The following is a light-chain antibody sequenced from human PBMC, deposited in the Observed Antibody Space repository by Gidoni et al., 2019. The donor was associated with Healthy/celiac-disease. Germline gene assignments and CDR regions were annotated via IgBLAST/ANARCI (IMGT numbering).Light chain of an antibody. CDR2: VAS. CDR3: QQYNNWPRT. Sequence: EIVMTQSPATLSVSPGERATLSCRASQSVSSNLAWYQQKPGQAPRLLISVASTRATGIPARFSGSGSGTEFTLPISSLQSEDFAVYYCQQYNNWPRTVXQXTKVEIK. J-gene: IGKJ1*01. CDR1: QSVSSN. V-gene: IGKV3-15*01.